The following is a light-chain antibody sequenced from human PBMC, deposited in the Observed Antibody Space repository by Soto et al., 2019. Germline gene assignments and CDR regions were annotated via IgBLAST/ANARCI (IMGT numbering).Light chain of an antibody. CDR1: QSVSSN. Sequence: EIMMRQSPATLSVSPGERATLSCRASQSVSSNLAWYQQKPGQAPRLLIYGASTRATGIPARFSGSGSGTEFTLTISSLQSEDFAVYYCQLYNNRPIPFGQGTLPEIK. V-gene: IGKV3-15*01. CDR2: GAS. J-gene: IGKJ5*01. CDR3: QLYNNRPIP.